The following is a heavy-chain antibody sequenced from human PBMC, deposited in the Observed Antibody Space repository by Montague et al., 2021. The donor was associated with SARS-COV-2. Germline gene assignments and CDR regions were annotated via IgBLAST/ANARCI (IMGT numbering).Heavy chain of an antibody. Sequence: SAISGDSVASNSAAWTWIRQSPSRGLEWLARTYYRSKWYNEYAVSVKSRINIIPDTSKNHLSLQVNSVTPEDTAVYYCAREGEWELQGPRHSSFYFAMDVWGQGTSVTVSS. CDR1: GDSVASNSAA. J-gene: IGHJ6*02. CDR3: AREGEWELQGPRHSSFYFAMDV. D-gene: IGHD1-26*01. V-gene: IGHV6-1*01. CDR2: TYYRSKWYN.